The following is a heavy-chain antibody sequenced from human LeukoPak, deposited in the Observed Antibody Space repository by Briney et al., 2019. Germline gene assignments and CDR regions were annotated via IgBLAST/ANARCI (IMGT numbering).Heavy chain of an antibody. CDR3: AKDEFEDTSLVFDN. Sequence: GGSLRLSCAASGFTFDDYGMSWVRQAPGKGLEWVTFIRYDGTNQFYADSAKGRFTISRDNSKNTLYLQMNSLRPEDTAVYFCAKDEFEDTSLVFDNRGQGTLVTVSS. CDR1: GFTFDDYG. V-gene: IGHV3-30*02. CDR2: IRYDGTNQ. D-gene: IGHD3-10*01. J-gene: IGHJ4*02.